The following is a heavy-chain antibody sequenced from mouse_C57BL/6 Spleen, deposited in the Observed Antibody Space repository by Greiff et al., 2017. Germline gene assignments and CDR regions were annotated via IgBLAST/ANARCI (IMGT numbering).Heavy chain of an antibody. CDR2: IDPSDSYT. D-gene: IGHD1-1*01. Sequence: QVQLQQPGAELVRPGTSVKLSCKASGYTFTSYWMHWVKQRPGQGLEWIGVIDPSDSYTNYNQKFKGKATLTVDTSSSTAYMQLSSLTSEDSAVYYCARKRDGSSSFDYWGQGTTLTVSS. CDR3: ARKRDGSSSFDY. V-gene: IGHV1-59*01. CDR1: GYTFTSYW. J-gene: IGHJ2*01.